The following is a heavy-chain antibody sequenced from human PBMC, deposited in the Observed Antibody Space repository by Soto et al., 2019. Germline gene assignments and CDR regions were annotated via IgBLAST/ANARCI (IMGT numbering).Heavy chain of an antibody. CDR2: LFHNGGT. D-gene: IGHD5-12*01. CDR3: ARLDGYNSFDF. Sequence: QIHLQESGSGLVKPSQTLSLTCAVSGYSISSGGYYWSWIRQPQGRGLEWIGYLFHNGGTYYNPSLESRVTISLDRSKNQFSLKVSAVTAADTALYYCARLDGYNSFDFWGQGTLVTVSS. J-gene: IGHJ4*02. CDR1: GYSISSGGYY. V-gene: IGHV4-30-2*01.